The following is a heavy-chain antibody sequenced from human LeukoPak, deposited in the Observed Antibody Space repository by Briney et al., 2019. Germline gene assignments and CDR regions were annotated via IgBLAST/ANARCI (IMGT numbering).Heavy chain of an antibody. CDR1: GYNFNTYW. Sequence: GESLKISCKASGYNFNTYWIDWVRQVPGKGLEWMGIIFPGDSDTRYSPSFQDQVIISVDKSINTAYLQWSSLKASDTAMYYCARKRWFGELLGNWFDPWGQGTLVTVSS. CDR2: IFPGDSDT. J-gene: IGHJ5*02. CDR3: ARKRWFGELLGNWFDP. V-gene: IGHV5-51*01. D-gene: IGHD3-10*01.